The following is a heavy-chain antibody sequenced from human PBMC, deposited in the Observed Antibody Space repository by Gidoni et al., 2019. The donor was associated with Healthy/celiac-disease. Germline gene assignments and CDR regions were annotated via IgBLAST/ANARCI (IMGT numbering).Heavy chain of an antibody. D-gene: IGHD5-18*01. CDR1: GFTFISYA. J-gene: IGHJ4*02. Sequence: EVQLLESGGGLVQPGGSLRLSCAASGFTFISYAMSWVRQAPGKGLEWVSAISGSVGSTYYADSVKGRFTISRDNSKNTLYLQMNSLRAEDTAVYYCAKNRAGGVTAMAIDYWGQGTLVTVSS. V-gene: IGHV3-23*01. CDR3: AKNRAGGVTAMAIDY. CDR2: ISGSVGST.